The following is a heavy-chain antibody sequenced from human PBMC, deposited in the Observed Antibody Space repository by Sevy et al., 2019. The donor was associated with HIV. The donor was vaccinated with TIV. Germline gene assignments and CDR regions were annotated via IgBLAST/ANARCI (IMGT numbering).Heavy chain of an antibody. D-gene: IGHD1-7*01. CDR2: ISYDGSIK. J-gene: IGHJ4*02. CDR3: AKDQGRLLELDY. V-gene: IGHV3-30*18. CDR1: GFTFSNYG. Sequence: GGSLRLSCAASGFTFSNYGMHWVRQAPGKGLEWVAVISYDGSIKYHADSVRGRFTISRDNSKNTLYLQMNSLRTEDTTMYFCAKDQGRLLELDYWGQGTLVTFSS.